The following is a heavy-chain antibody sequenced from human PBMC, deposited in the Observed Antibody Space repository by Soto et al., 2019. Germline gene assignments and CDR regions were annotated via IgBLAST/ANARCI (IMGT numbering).Heavy chain of an antibody. Sequence: EVQLVESGGGLVQPGGSLRLSCAASGFTFSNYWMYWVRQAPGKGLVWVSRINSDGSTSSYADSVKGRFTISRDNAKSTLYLQMNSLRAEDTAVYYCARGDCVGGSCYSLAGSYYYYVDVWGKGTTVTVFS. CDR1: GFTFSNYW. CDR2: INSDGSTS. D-gene: IGHD2-15*01. V-gene: IGHV3-74*01. J-gene: IGHJ6*03. CDR3: ARGDCVGGSCYSLAGSYYYYVDV.